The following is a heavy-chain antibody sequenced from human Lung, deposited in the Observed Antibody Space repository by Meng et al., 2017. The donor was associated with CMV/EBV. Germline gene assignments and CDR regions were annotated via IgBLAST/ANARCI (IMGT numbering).Heavy chain of an antibody. D-gene: IGHD2-21*02. V-gene: IGHV3-9*01. J-gene: IGHJ6*02. Sequence: SXTAYGFTFDDFAMHWVRQSPGEGLEWVSGISGNTGFIGYADSVKGRFTISRDNAKKTLSLQINTLRAEDTALYYCTKGGGERVTFDAMDVWGQGTTVTVSS. CDR3: TKGGGERVTFDAMDV. CDR2: ISGNTGFI. CDR1: GFTFDDFA.